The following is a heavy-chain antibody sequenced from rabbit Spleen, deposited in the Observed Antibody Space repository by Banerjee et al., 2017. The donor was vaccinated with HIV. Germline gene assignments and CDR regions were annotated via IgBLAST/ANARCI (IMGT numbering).Heavy chain of an antibody. CDR2: IDTGSSGFT. D-gene: IGHD1-1*01. CDR3: ARDTSSSFSSYGMDL. Sequence: QSLEESGGDLVKPGASLTLTCIASGVSFSGDSFSGDSYMCWVRQAPGKGLEWIGCIDTGSSGFTYFASWAQGRFTISKTSSTTVTLQMTSLTAADTATYFCARDTSSSFSSYGMDLWAQGPWSPS. CDR1: GVSFSGDSFSGDSY. J-gene: IGHJ6*01. V-gene: IGHV1S40*01.